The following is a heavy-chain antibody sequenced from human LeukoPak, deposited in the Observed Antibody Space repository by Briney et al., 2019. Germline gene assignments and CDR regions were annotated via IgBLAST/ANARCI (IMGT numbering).Heavy chain of an antibody. V-gene: IGHV4-61*08. CDR2: IYYSGST. Sequence: SETLSLTCTVSGGSISSGGYYWSWIRQPPGKGLEWIGYIYYSGSTNYNPSLKSRVTISVDTSKNQFSLKLSSVTAADTAVYYCARGAYSSPDAFDIWGQGTMVTVSS. CDR3: ARGAYSSPDAFDI. CDR1: GGSISSGGYY. D-gene: IGHD6-13*01. J-gene: IGHJ3*02.